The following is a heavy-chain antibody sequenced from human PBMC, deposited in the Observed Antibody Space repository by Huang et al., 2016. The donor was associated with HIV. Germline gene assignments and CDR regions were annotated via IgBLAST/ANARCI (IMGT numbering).Heavy chain of an antibody. V-gene: IGHV1-69*13. Sequence: QVQLVQSGAEVKKPGSSVKVSCKASGGTFSSYAISWVRQAPGQGLEWVVGIIPIFGTANYAQKCQGRVTITADESTSTAFMELSSLRSEDTAVYYCASHYYDSSGYFRGAFDIWGQGTMVTVSS. CDR3: ASHYYDSSGYFRGAFDI. D-gene: IGHD3-22*01. J-gene: IGHJ3*02. CDR1: GGTFSSYA. CDR2: IIPIFGTA.